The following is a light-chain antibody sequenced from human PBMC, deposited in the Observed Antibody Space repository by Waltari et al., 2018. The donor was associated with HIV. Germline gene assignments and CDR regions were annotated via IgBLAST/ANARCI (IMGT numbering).Light chain of an antibody. CDR2: SDT. J-gene: IGLJ3*02. V-gene: IGLV1-44*01. CDR3: AAWDDSLNGHWV. CDR1: SSNIGRNT. Sequence: QSVLTQPPSASGPPGQRVTMSCSGSSSNIGRNTVNWYQQLPGTAPKLLIFSDTQRPSGVPDRFSGSKSGTSASLAISGLQSEDEGDYYCAAWDDSLNGHWVFGGGTMVTVL.